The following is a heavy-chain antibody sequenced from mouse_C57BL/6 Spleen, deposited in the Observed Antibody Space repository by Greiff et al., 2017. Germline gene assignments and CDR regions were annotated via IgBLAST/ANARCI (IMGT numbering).Heavy chain of an antibody. Sequence: EVMLVESGGGLVKPGGSLKLSCAASGFTFSDYGMHWVRQAPEKGLEWVAYISSGSSTIYYADTVKGRFTISRDNAKNTLFLQMTSLRSEDTAMYYCARHSYYGSSYWYFDVWGTGTTVTVSS. D-gene: IGHD1-1*01. CDR3: ARHSYYGSSYWYFDV. V-gene: IGHV5-17*01. CDR1: GFTFSDYG. CDR2: ISSGSSTI. J-gene: IGHJ1*03.